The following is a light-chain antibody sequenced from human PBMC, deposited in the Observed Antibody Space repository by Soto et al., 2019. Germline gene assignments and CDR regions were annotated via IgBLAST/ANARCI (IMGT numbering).Light chain of an antibody. Sequence: QAVVTQSPSASGTPGQRVTISCSGSSSNIGSNTVNWYQQLPGTAPKLLIYTINQRPSGVPDRFSGSKSGTSASLAISGLQSEDEADYYCAAWDDSVNGVVFGGGTKVTVL. CDR2: TIN. V-gene: IGLV1-44*01. CDR3: AAWDDSVNGVV. J-gene: IGLJ2*01. CDR1: SSNIGSNT.